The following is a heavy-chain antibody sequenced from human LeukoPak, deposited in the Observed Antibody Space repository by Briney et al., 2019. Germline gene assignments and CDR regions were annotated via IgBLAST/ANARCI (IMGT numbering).Heavy chain of an antibody. V-gene: IGHV4-30-2*01. CDR1: GGSISSGGYY. Sequence: PSETLSLTCTVSGGSISSGGYYWSWIRQPPGKGLEWIGYIYHSGSTYYNPSLKSRVTISVDRSKNQFSLKLSSVTAADTAVYYCARHSAHSSTNDAFDMWGQGTLVIVSS. CDR2: IYHSGST. D-gene: IGHD6-13*01. CDR3: ARHSAHSSTNDAFDM. J-gene: IGHJ3*02.